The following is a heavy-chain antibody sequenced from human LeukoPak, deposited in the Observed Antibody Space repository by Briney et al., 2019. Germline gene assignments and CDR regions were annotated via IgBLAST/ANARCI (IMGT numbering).Heavy chain of an antibody. CDR1: SGSISSYY. CDR2: IYHSGST. D-gene: IGHD3-22*01. CDR3: ARVPAMYYYDSSGYYDAFDI. V-gene: IGHV4-59*12. Sequence: SETLSLTCTVSSGSISSYYWSWIRQPPGKGLEWIGYIYHSGSTYYNPSLKSRVTISVDRSKNQFSLKLSSVTAADTAVYYCARVPAMYYYDSSGYYDAFDIWGQGTMVTVSS. J-gene: IGHJ3*02.